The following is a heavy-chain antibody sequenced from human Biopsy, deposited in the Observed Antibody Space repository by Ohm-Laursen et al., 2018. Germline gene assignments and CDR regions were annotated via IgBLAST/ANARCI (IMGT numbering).Heavy chain of an antibody. D-gene: IGHD6-19*01. J-gene: IGHJ4*02. CDR3: ARVGSGWAPFDK. Sequence: TLSLTCAASGYSISSDYRWGWIRQAPGKTLEWLGNIFKDGNTHYNPSLRSRLIISIDTSKNQFSLMMTSVSGADTAVYFCARVGSGWAPFDKWGPGTLVTVSS. CDR1: GYSISSDYR. V-gene: IGHV4-38-2*01. CDR2: IFKDGNT.